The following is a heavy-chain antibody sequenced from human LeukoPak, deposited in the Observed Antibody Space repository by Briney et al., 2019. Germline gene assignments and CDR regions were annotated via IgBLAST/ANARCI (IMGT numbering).Heavy chain of an antibody. CDR2: ISYDGSNK. CDR3: ARGIREDIVVVPAAEHLGDYYYYYGMDV. CDR1: GFTFSSYA. V-gene: IGHV3-30*04. Sequence: GGSLRLSCAASGFTFSSYAMHWVRQAPGKGLEWVAVISYDGSNKYYADSVKGRFTISRDNSKNTLYLQMNSLRAEDTAVYYCARGIREDIVVVPAAEHLGDYYYYYGMDVWGQGTTVTVSS. D-gene: IGHD2-2*01. J-gene: IGHJ6*02.